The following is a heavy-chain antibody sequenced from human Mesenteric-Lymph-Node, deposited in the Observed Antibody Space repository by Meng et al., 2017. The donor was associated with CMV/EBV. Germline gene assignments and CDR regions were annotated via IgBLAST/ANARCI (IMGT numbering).Heavy chain of an antibody. J-gene: IGHJ5*02. V-gene: IGHV1-2*02. CDR3: ARVTGSSGYEGWFDP. CDR2: IHPDRGGT. D-gene: IGHD3-22*01. Sequence: ASVKVSCKTSGYPFTTYYVHWVRQAPGQGLEWMGWIHPDRGGTRLAQKFQDRVTMTSDTSISTANMELSRLTSDDTAVYYCARVTGSSGYEGWFDPWGQGTLVTVSS. CDR1: GYPFTTYY.